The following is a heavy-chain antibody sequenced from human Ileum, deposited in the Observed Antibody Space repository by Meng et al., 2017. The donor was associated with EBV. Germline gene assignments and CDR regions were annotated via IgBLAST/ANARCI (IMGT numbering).Heavy chain of an antibody. CDR2: TYYRSKWYN. CDR3: ARDSSSSAYSPFDY. D-gene: IGHD3-22*01. J-gene: IGHJ4*02. V-gene: IGHV6-1*01. CDR1: GDSVSGNSAA. Sequence: QGQLHQAGPGLVKPSQTPSITCSISGDSVSGNSAAWNWIRQSPSRGLEWLGRTYYRSKWYNDYAVSVKRRITINPDTSKNQFSLQLNSVTPEDTAVYYCARDSSSSAYSPFDYWGQGTLVTVSS.